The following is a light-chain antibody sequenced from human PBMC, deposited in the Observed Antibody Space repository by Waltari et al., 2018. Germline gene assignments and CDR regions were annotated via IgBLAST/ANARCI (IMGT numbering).Light chain of an antibody. CDR1: ALYKSTGRNY. J-gene: IGKJ1*01. V-gene: IGKV4-1*01. CDR2: WGS. Sequence: ALYKSTGRNYLAWYQHKAGQPPRLVVYWGSTRAPGVPDRFSGSGFGTQFTLTISSLQPEDVAVYYCHQFSDAWLTFGQVTKVPIK. CDR3: HQFSDAWLT.